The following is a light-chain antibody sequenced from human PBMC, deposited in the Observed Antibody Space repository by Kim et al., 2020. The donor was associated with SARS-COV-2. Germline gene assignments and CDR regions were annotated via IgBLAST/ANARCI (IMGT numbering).Light chain of an antibody. Sequence: QSFTISCTGTSSDVGTYNLVSWYQQHPGKAPEVMIYGDSGRPSGVSNRFSGSKSGNTASLTISGLQPEDEADYYCCSYAGSSTSWVFGGGTQLTVL. CDR2: GDS. CDR3: CSYAGSSTSWV. J-gene: IGLJ2*01. CDR1: SSDVGTYNL. V-gene: IGLV2-23*01.